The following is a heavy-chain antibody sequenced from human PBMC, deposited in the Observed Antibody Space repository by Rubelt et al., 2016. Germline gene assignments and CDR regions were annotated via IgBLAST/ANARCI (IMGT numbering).Heavy chain of an antibody. CDR1: GYTFTSYG. Sequence: QVQLVQSGAEVKKPGASVKVSCKASGYTFTSYGISWVRQAPGQGLEWMGWISAYNGNTNYAQKLQGRVTMTTDTSTSKAYMGLRSLRSDDTAVYYCARTKTVEMATIPLAYWGQGTLVTVSS. CDR3: ARTKTVEMATIPLAY. D-gene: IGHD5-24*01. J-gene: IGHJ4*02. V-gene: IGHV1-18*01. CDR2: ISAYNGNT.